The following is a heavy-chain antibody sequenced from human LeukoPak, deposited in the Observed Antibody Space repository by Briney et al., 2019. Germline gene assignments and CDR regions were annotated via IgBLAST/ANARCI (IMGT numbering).Heavy chain of an antibody. CDR1: GFTFSSYA. V-gene: IGHV3-23*01. D-gene: IGHD4-17*01. J-gene: IGHJ4*02. CDR3: ASMTTVTYTTFDY. Sequence: GGSLRLSCAASGFTFSSYAMSWVRQAPGEGLEWVSAISGSGGSTYYADSVKGRFTISRDNSKNTPYLQMNSLRAEDTAVYYCASMTTVTYTTFDYWGQGTLVTVSS. CDR2: ISGSGGST.